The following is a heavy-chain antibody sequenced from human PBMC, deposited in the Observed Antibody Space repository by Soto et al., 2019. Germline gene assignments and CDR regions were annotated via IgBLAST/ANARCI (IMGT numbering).Heavy chain of an antibody. Sequence: QVQLQQSGPGLVEPSQTLSLTCAVSGGSISSEYFHWTWIRQSPGKGLEWIGYIHYTGSIMYNPSFKSRLTMAVDTTKNQFSLQLTSVTAADTAVHFCAREDDGGDRDYYGLDVWGQGTTVTVSS. J-gene: IGHJ6*02. CDR1: GGSISSEYFH. D-gene: IGHD2-21*02. V-gene: IGHV4-30-4*08. CDR2: IHYTGSI. CDR3: AREDDGGDRDYYGLDV.